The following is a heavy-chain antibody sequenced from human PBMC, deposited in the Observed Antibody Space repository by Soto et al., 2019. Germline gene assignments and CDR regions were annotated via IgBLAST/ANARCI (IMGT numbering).Heavy chain of an antibody. D-gene: IGHD3-9*01. V-gene: IGHV3-23*01. Sequence: EVQLLESGGGLVQPGGSLRLSCAASGFTFSSYAMSWVRQAPGKGLEWDSAISGSGGSTYYADSVKGRFTISRDNSKNTLYRQMNSLRAEDTAVYYCAKEGLVIITFDYWGQGTLVTVSS. CDR2: ISGSGGST. CDR3: AKEGLVIITFDY. CDR1: GFTFSSYA. J-gene: IGHJ4*02.